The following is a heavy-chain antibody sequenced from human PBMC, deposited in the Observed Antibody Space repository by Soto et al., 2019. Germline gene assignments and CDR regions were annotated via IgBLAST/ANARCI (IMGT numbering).Heavy chain of an antibody. CDR1: GYTFTSYD. Sequence: QVPLVQSGAEVKKPGASVKVSCKASGYTFTSYDINWVRQATGQGLEWMGWRNPNSGNTGYAQKFQGRVTMTRSTPMSTAYMELSSLRSEGTAVYYCARGDRSCWGRTRGFDRWGQGTLGSVST. CDR3: ARGDRSCWGRTRGFDR. V-gene: IGHV1-8*01. CDR2: RNPNSGNT. J-gene: IGHJ5*02. D-gene: IGHD3-16*01.